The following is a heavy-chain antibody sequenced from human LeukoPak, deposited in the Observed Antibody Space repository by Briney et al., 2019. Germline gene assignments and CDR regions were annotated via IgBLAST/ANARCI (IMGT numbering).Heavy chain of an antibody. CDR2: IYYSGST. J-gene: IGHJ3*02. CDR3: ARGDYYDSKGFYWAFDI. D-gene: IGHD3-22*01. Sequence: SETLSLTCTVSGYSISSGYYWGWIRQSPGKGLEWIGYIYYSGSTNYNPSLKSRVTISVDTSKNQFSLKLSSVTAADTAVYYCARGDYYDSKGFYWAFDIWGQGTMVTVSS. V-gene: IGHV4-38-2*02. CDR1: GYSISSGYY.